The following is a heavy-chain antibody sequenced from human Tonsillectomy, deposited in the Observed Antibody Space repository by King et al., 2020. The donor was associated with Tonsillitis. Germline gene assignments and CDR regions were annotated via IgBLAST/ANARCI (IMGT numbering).Heavy chain of an antibody. CDR3: ARSSAVRYYYGWGNYYICGWSDP. D-gene: IGHD3-10*01. J-gene: IGHJ5*02. CDR2: INHSGST. V-gene: IGHV4-34*01. Sequence: VQLQQWGAGLLKPSETLSLTCAVYGGSFSGYYWSWIRQPPGKGLEWIGEINHSGSTNYNPSLKSRVTISVDTSKNQFSLKLSSVTAADTAVYYCARSSAVRYYYGWGNYYICGWSDPRGQATLVTVSS. CDR1: GGSFSGYY.